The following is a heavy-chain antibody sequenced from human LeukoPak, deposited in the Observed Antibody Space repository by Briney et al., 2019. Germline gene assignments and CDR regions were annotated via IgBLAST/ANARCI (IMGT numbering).Heavy chain of an antibody. CDR2: ISSSSSYI. J-gene: IGHJ4*02. Sequence: PGGSLRLSCAASGFTFTSYSMNWVRQAPGKGLEWDSSISSSSSYIYYADSVKGRFTISRDNAKNSLYLQMNSLRAEDTAVYYCARVYGGNRGYFDYWGQGTLVTASS. CDR1: GFTFTSYS. CDR3: ARVYGGNRGYFDY. D-gene: IGHD4-23*01. V-gene: IGHV3-21*01.